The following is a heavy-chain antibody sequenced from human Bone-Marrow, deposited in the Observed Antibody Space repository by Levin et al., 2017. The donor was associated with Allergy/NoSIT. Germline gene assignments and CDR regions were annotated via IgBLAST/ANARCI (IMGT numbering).Heavy chain of an antibody. CDR1: GFDFATTW. Sequence: GESLKISCEGLGFDFATTWIAWVRQMPGKGLEWMGIIYPGDSDVSYGPSFQGQVTISVDKSVNTAFLHWRSLKASDNGIFYCARLWNSFTSITRSFDVWGQGTKVTVSP. J-gene: IGHJ3*01. V-gene: IGHV5-51*01. CDR3: ARLWNSFTSITRSFDV. D-gene: IGHD5-12*01. CDR2: IYPGDSDV.